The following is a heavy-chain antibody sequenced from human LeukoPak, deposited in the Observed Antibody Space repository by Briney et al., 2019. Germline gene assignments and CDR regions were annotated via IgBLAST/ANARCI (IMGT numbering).Heavy chain of an antibody. J-gene: IGHJ4*02. CDR3: ARARYCSGGSCYAEY. D-gene: IGHD2-15*01. CDR2: IYPGDSDT. CDR1: GYRFTTYW. V-gene: IGHV5-51*01. Sequence: GESLKISCKGSGYRFTTYWIGWVRQMPGKGLEWMGIIYPGDSDTRYSPSFQGQVTISADKSIGTAYLQWSSLKASDTAMYYCARARYCSGGSCYAEYWGQGTLVTVSS.